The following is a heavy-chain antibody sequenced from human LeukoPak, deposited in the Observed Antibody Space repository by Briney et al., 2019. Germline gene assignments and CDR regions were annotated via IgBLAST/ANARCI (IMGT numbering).Heavy chain of an antibody. J-gene: IGHJ1*01. CDR2: ISTSGSSI. D-gene: IGHD3-3*01. V-gene: IGHV3-48*03. Sequence: PGGSLRLSCAASGFSFRSYEMNWVRQAPGKGPEWVSYISTSGSSIHYADSVRGRFTISRDNAKNSLYLQMNSLRVGDTAVYYCASTIFGLIALWGQGTLVTVSS. CDR1: GFSFRSYE. CDR3: ASTIFGLIAL.